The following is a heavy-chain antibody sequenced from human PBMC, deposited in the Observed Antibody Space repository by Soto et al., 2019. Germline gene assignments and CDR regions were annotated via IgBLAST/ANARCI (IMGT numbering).Heavy chain of an antibody. V-gene: IGHV4-30-4*01. D-gene: IGHD3-22*01. CDR3: ARSRAYYYDISGLLFDS. CDR1: GGSISSGDYY. J-gene: IGHJ4*02. CDR2: IYYSGST. Sequence: SETLSLTCTVSGGSISSGDYYWTWIRQPPGKGLEWIGYIYYSGSTYYNPSLKSRVTISVDTSKNQFSLKLSSVTAADTAVYFCARSRAYYYDISGLLFDSWGPGTLVTVSS.